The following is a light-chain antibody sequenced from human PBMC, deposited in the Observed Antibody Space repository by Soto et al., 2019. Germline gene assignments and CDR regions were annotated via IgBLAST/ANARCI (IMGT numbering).Light chain of an antibody. CDR3: SSYTTSSTVV. CDR2: EVT. V-gene: IGLV2-14*03. Sequence: QSALTQPASVFGSPGQSITISCTGTSSDVGGYNFVSWYQQLPGKAPKLMIYEVTSRPSGVSNRFSGSKSGNTASLTISGLQPEDEAEYYCSSYTTSSTVVFGTGTMLTVL. J-gene: IGLJ1*01. CDR1: SSDVGGYNF.